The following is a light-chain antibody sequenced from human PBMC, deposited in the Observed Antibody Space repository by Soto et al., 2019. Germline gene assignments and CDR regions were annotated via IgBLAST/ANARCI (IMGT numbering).Light chain of an antibody. V-gene: IGKV3-20*01. J-gene: IGKJ2*03. CDR2: GAS. CDR1: QNVVNNY. CDR3: QQYGSSPYS. Sequence: EIVLTQSPGTLSLSPGERATLSCRASQNVVNNYLAWYQQKPGQAPRLLFYGASSRATGIPDRFSGSGSGRDFTLTISRLEPEDFAVYYWQQYGSSPYSFGQGTKLEIK.